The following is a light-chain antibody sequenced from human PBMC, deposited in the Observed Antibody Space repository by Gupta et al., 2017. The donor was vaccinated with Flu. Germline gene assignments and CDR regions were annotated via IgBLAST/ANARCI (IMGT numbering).Light chain of an antibody. CDR1: QSVSTF. V-gene: IGKV3-11*01. J-gene: IGKJ4*01. CDR2: DAS. CDR3: KHRSNLDT. Sequence: SPATLSVAPGERATRSCRDSQSVSTFLEWYKQKPGQTPRHIIHDASNSAIGIPDRFSGSGYGKDFTLTSSRREYEDFAVYCGKHRSNLDTCGGGTKVEIK.